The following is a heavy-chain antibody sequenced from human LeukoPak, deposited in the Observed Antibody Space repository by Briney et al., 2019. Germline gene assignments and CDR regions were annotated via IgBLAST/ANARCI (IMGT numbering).Heavy chain of an antibody. D-gene: IGHD2-2*01. Sequence: PGGSLRLSCAASGFTFSSYAVSWVRQAPGKGLEWVSTISGSGGSTYYADSVKGRFTISRDNSKNTLYLQMNSLRAEDTAVYYCSVVPAATWHAFDIWGQGTMVTVSS. CDR3: SVVPAATWHAFDI. V-gene: IGHV3-23*01. J-gene: IGHJ3*02. CDR1: GFTFSSYA. CDR2: ISGSGGST.